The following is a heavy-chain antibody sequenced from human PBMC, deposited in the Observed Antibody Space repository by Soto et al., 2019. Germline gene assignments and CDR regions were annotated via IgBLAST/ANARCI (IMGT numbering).Heavy chain of an antibody. Sequence: EVQLVESGGGMAKPGGSLRLSCAASGFLFNSYGMNWVRLSPGRGLEWISSISSTSTYIEYADSVKGRFIISRDNAENSLFLQMNSLSAEDTAVYYCTNDRSPGMVIPDFDFWGQGALVTVSS. CDR1: GFLFNSYG. D-gene: IGHD3-22*01. CDR3: TNDRSPGMVIPDFDF. V-gene: IGHV3-21*01. J-gene: IGHJ4*02. CDR2: ISSTSTYI.